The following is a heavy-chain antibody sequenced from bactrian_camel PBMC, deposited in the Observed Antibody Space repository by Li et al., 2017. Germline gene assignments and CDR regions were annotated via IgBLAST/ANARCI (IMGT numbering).Heavy chain of an antibody. CDR3: SAEEDYGLGHPPERFGY. D-gene: IGHD5*01. Sequence: VQLVESGGGSVQAGGSLRLSCEASGYTYPTYCMGWFRQTPGKEREAVADIYTGGGHTYYADSVKGRFTISKDNAGTTWYLQMTSLKPEDTAMYYCSAEEDYGLGHPPERFGYWDQGTQVTVS. CDR1: GYTYPTYC. CDR2: IYTGGGHT. J-gene: IGHJ6*01. V-gene: IGHV3S1*01.